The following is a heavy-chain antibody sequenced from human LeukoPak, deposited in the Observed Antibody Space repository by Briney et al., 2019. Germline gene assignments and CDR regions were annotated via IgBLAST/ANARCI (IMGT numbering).Heavy chain of an antibody. CDR3: ARVAAAAGGPFDY. CDR2: ISSNGGST. CDR1: GFTFSSYA. J-gene: IGHJ4*02. D-gene: IGHD6-13*01. Sequence: PGGSLRLSCAASGFTFSSYAMHWVRQAPGKGLEYVSAISSNGGSTYYANSVKGRFTISRDNSKNTLYLQMGSLRAEDMAVYYCARVAAAAGGPFDYWGQGTLVTVFS. V-gene: IGHV3-64*01.